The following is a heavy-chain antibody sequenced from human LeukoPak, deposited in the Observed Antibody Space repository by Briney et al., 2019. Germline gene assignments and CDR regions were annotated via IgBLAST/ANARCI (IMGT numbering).Heavy chain of an antibody. CDR1: GGFISSFY. CDR3: ARGTVDTVIDN. Sequence: SETLSLTCTVSGGFISSFYCSWIRQPPGKGLEWIGYIYYSGTTNYNPSLKSRVTISSDTSKNQFSLRLSSVTAVDTAVYYCARGTVDTVIDNWGQEPWSPSPQ. D-gene: IGHD5-18*01. CDR2: IYYSGTT. J-gene: IGHJ4*01. V-gene: IGHV4-59*08.